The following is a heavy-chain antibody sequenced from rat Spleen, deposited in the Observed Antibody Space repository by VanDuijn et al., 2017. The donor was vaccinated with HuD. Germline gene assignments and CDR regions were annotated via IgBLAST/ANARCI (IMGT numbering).Heavy chain of an antibody. CDR1: GFSLTSYN. V-gene: IGHV2-30*01. D-gene: IGHD1-9*01. J-gene: IGHJ4*01. CDR3: ARSWEYYGYNYDVMDA. Sequence: QVQLKESGPGLVQPSPTLSLTCTVSGFSLTSYNVHWVRQPTGKGLEWMGVIWTGGSTDYNSALKSRLSISRDTSKSQVFLKMNSGQTEDTAMYFCARSWEYYGYNYDVMDAWGQGASVTVSS. CDR2: IWTGGST.